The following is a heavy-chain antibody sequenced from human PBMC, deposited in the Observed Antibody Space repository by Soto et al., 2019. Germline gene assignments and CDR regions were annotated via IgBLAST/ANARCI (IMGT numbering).Heavy chain of an antibody. D-gene: IGHD3-10*01. CDR3: AKDRGRRWAQSGGMDV. CDR1: GFTFSSYG. Sequence: GGSLRLSCAASGFTFSSYGMHWVRQAPGKGLEWVAVISYDGSNKYYADSVKGRFTISRDNSKNTLYLQMNSLRVEDTAVYYCAKDRGRRWAQSGGMDVWGQGTTVTVSS. CDR2: ISYDGSNK. J-gene: IGHJ6*01. V-gene: IGHV3-30*18.